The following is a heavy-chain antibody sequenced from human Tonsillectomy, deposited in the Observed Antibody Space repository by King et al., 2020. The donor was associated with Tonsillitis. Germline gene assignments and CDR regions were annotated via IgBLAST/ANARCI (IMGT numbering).Heavy chain of an antibody. CDR3: TTAVSSLVAGRGGMYYFDY. CDR2: IKSKTNGGTT. CDR1: GFSFTNAW. Sequence: VQLVESGGGLVKPGGSLRLSCAGSGFSFTNAWMTWVRHAPGKGLQWVGRIKSKTNGGTTDYAAPVKGRFTISRDDSKNTLYLQMNSLKIDDTAVYSCTTAVSSLVAGRGGMYYFDYWGLGTLVTVSS. D-gene: IGHD5-12*01. J-gene: IGHJ4*02. V-gene: IGHV3-15*01.